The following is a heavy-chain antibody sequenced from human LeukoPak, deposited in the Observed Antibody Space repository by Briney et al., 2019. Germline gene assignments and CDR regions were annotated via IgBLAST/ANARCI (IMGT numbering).Heavy chain of an antibody. CDR2: ISGSGGST. CDR1: GFTFSSYA. D-gene: IGHD2-2*01. Sequence: GGSLRLSCAASGFTFSSYAMSWVRQAPGKGLEWVSAISGSGGSTYYADFVKGRFTISRDNSKNTLYLQMNSLRAEDTAVYYCARGLGYCSSTSCYFDYWGQGTLVTVSS. V-gene: IGHV3-23*01. J-gene: IGHJ4*02. CDR3: ARGLGYCSSTSCYFDY.